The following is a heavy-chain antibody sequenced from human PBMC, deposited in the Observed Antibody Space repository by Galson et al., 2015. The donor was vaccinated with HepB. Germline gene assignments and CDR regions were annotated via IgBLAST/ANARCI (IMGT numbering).Heavy chain of an antibody. CDR3: ATVPYDCSGYYGDY. J-gene: IGHJ4*02. Sequence: SVKVSCKVSGYTLTGLSMHWVRQAPGQGLEWMGGFDPDGGETIYAQKFRGRVTMTGDTSTDRAYMELSSLRSEDTAVYYCATVPYDCSGYYGDYWGQRTLVTVSS. D-gene: IGHD3-22*01. CDR2: FDPDGGET. CDR1: GYTLTGLS. V-gene: IGHV1-24*01.